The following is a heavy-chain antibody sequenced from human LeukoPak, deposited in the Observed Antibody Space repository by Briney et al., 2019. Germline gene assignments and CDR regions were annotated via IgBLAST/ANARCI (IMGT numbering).Heavy chain of an antibody. V-gene: IGHV1-8*01. CDR1: GYTFTSYD. J-gene: IGHJ4*02. Sequence: ASVKVSCKASGYTFTSYDINWVRQATGQGLEWMGWMNPNSGNTGYAQKFQGRVTMTRNTSISTAYMELSSLRSEDTAVYYCARVSSSWADFDYWGQGTLVTVSS. D-gene: IGHD6-13*01. CDR3: ARVSSSWADFDY. CDR2: MNPNSGNT.